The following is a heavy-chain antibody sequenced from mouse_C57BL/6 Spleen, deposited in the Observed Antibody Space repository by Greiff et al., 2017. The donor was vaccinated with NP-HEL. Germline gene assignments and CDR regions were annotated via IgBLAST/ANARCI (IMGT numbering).Heavy chain of an antibody. J-gene: IGHJ1*03. D-gene: IGHD1-1*01. CDR1: GYTFTSYW. V-gene: IGHV1-64*01. Sequence: QVQLQQSGAELVKPGASVKLSCKASGYTFTSYWMHWVKQRPGQGLEWIGMIHPNSGSTNYNEKFKSKATLTVDKSSSTAYMQLSSLTSEDSAVYYCARGWYYGSSSYWYFDVWGTGTTVTVSS. CDR3: ARGWYYGSSSYWYFDV. CDR2: IHPNSGST.